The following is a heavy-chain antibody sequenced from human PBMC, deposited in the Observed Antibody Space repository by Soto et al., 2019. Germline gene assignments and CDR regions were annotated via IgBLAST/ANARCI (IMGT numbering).Heavy chain of an antibody. CDR1: GFTFSSYG. CDR2: IWYDGSNK. J-gene: IGHJ5*02. V-gene: IGHV3-33*01. D-gene: IGHD3-10*01. CDR3: ARVYQAFLSGSGRGDWFDP. Sequence: GGSLRLSCAASGFTFSSYGMHWVRQAPGKGLEWVAVIWYDGSNKYYADSVKGRFTISRDNSKNTLYLQMNSLRAEDTAVYYCARVYQAFLSGSGRGDWFDPWGQGTLVTVSS.